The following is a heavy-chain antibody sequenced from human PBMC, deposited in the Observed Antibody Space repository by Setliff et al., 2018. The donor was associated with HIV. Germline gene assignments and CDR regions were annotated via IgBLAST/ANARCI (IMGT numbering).Heavy chain of an antibody. CDR1: GDSISSYY. Sequence: SETLSLTCTVSGDSISSYYWSWIRQPPGKGLEWIGYIYTSGITDYNPSLKRRVTISGDTSKNQFSLKLSSVTAADTAVYYCARDRRGYYYGSGSCYMDVWGTGTTVTVSS. CDR3: ARDRRGYYYGSGSCYMDV. V-gene: IGHV4-4*08. J-gene: IGHJ6*03. D-gene: IGHD3-10*01. CDR2: IYTSGIT.